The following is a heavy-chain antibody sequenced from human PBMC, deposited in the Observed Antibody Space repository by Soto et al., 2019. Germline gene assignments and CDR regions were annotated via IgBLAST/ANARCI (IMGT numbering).Heavy chain of an antibody. J-gene: IGHJ4*02. Sequence: LSLTCTVSGGSVTSDEDYWTWIRQSPGKGLEWIGYISNSGSTGYNPSLKTRPSMSVDRSKNQFTLRLTSVTAADTAVYFCATESGSTYGYFDHWGQGTQVTVSS. CDR2: ISNSGST. CDR3: ATESGSTYGYFDH. CDR1: GGSVTSDEDY. D-gene: IGHD5-18*01. V-gene: IGHV4-30-4*01.